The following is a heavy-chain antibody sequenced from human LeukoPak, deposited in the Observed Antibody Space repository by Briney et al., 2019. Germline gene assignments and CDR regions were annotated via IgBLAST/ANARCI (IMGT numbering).Heavy chain of an antibody. CDR1: GYSFTSYW. Sequence: RAGESLKISCKGSGYSFTSYWIGWVRQMPGKGLEWMGIIYPDDSDTRYSPSFQGQVTISADKSISTAYLQWSSLKASDTAMYYCARHEGIVGATTTSFYGMDVWGQGTTVTVSS. CDR3: ARHEGIVGATTTSFYGMDV. J-gene: IGHJ6*02. D-gene: IGHD1-26*01. V-gene: IGHV5-51*01. CDR2: IYPDDSDT.